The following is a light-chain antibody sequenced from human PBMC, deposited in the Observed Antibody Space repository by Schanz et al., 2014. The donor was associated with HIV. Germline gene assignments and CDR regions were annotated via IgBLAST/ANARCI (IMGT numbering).Light chain of an antibody. CDR2: DAS. CDR3: QQYNDWPPIT. Sequence: EIVMTQSPATLSLSPGERATLSCRASQSVSSNYLAWYHQKPGQAPRLLIYDASSRATGIPDRFSGSGSGTDFTLTISSLQSEDFAVYYCQQYNDWPPITFGQGTRLEIK. V-gene: IGKV3D-15*01. J-gene: IGKJ5*01. CDR1: QSVSSN.